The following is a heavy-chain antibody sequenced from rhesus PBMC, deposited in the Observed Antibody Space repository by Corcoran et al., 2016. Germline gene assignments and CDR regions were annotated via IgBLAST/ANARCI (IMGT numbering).Heavy chain of an antibody. CDR3: ARSKGVTLFDY. CDR2: IYGSGGGT. J-gene: IGHJ4*01. V-gene: IGHV4-106*01. CDR1: GGSISDDYY. Sequence: QVQLQESGPGLVKPSETLSLTCAVSGGSISDDYYWSWVRQPPGKGLEWIGYIYGSGGGTNYNPSLKNRVTRSIDTAKNQFSLKLSSVTAADTAVYYCARSKGVTLFDYWGQGVLVTVSS. D-gene: IGHD4-23*01.